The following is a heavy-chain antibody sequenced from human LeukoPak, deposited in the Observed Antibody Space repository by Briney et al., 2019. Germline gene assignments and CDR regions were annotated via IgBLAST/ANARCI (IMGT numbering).Heavy chain of an antibody. V-gene: IGHV3-23*01. Sequence: GGSLRLSCAASGFTFSSYAMSWVRQAPGKGLEWVTAISGGGGSTYYADSVKGRFTISRDNSKNTLYLQMNSLRAEDTAVYYCAKEEAEGHYSTFDYWGQGTLVTVSS. CDR1: GFTFSSYA. CDR2: ISGGGGST. J-gene: IGHJ4*02. CDR3: AKEEAEGHYSTFDY. D-gene: IGHD3-3*01.